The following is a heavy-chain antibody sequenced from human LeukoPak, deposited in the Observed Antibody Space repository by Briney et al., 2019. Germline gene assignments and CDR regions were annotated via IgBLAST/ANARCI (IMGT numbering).Heavy chain of an antibody. D-gene: IGHD1-26*01. CDR3: ARSGSYFRVYYFDY. CDR2: INHSGST. J-gene: IGHJ4*02. CDR1: GGSFSGYY. V-gene: IGHV4-34*01. Sequence: SETLSLTCAVYGGSFSGYYWSWIRQPPGKGLEWIGEINHSGSTNYNPSLKGRVTVSVDTSKNQFSLKLSSVTAADTAVYYCARSGSYFRVYYFDYWGQGTLVTVSS.